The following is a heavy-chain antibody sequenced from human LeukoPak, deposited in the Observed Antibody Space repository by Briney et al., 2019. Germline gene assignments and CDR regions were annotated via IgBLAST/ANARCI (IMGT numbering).Heavy chain of an antibody. J-gene: IGHJ4*02. CDR1: GYSFTSYW. CDR3: ARRLCSGGTCGFDY. D-gene: IGHD2-15*01. Sequence: GESLKISCKGSGYSFTSYWFGWVRQMPGKGLECMGIIYPGDSETRYSPSFQGEVTISADKSISTAYLQWSSLKASDTAMYYCARRLCSGGTCGFDYWGRGTLVTVSS. CDR2: IYPGDSET. V-gene: IGHV5-51*01.